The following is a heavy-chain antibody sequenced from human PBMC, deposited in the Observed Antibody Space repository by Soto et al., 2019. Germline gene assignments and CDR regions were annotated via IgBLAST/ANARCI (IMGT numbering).Heavy chain of an antibody. CDR1: GFTFSSFA. Sequence: VQLLESGGGLVQPGGSLRLSCAASGFTFSSFAMTWVRQAPGKGLEWVSSVSGSGGRTSYADSVKGRVTIARDNSNNTLYLQINRLRAEDTAVYYCTIVANDHWGQGTLVIVSS. CDR2: VSGSGGRT. D-gene: IGHD5-12*01. V-gene: IGHV3-23*01. CDR3: TIVANDH. J-gene: IGHJ4*02.